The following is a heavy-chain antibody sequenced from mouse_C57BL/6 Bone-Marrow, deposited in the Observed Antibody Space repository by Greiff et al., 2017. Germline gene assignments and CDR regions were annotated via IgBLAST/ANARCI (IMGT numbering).Heavy chain of an antibody. CDR3: ARGGNYLYWYFDV. V-gene: IGHV1-47*01. CDR1: GYTFTTYP. J-gene: IGHJ1*03. D-gene: IGHD2-1*01. Sequence: VQRVESGAELVKPGASVKMSCKASGYTFTTYPIEWMKQNPGKSLEWIGNFHPYNDDTKYNEKFKGKATLTVEKSSSTVYLELSRLTSDDSAVYYGARGGNYLYWYFDVWGTGTTVTVSS. CDR2: FHPYNDDT.